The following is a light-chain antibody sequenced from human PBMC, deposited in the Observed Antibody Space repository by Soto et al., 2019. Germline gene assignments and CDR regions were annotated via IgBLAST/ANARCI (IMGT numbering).Light chain of an antibody. CDR1: SSNIGRNY. CDR2: RNN. CDR3: AAWDDSLSVLYV. J-gene: IGLJ1*01. Sequence: QSVLIQPPSASGTPGQRVTISCSGSSSNIGRNYVYWYQQLPGTAPKLLIYRNNHRPSGVPDRFSVSKSGTSASLAISGLRSEDEADYYCAAWDDSLSVLYVFGNGTKVTVL. V-gene: IGLV1-47*01.